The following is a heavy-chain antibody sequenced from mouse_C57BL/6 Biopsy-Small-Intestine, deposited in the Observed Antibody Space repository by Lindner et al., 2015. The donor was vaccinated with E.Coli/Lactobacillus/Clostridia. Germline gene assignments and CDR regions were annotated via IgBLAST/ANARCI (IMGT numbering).Heavy chain of an antibody. D-gene: IGHD1-1*01. V-gene: IGHV1-81*01. J-gene: IGHJ2*01. Sequence: VQLQESGADLARPGASVKLSCKASGYTFTSYGISWVKQRTGQGLEWIGEIFPRVGNTYYNENFKGKATLTADKSSSTAFLELRSLTSEDSAVYFCARHHYYGSSYDYFDFWGQGTTLTVSS. CDR3: ARHHYYGSSYDYFDF. CDR2: IFPRVGNT. CDR1: GYTFTSYG.